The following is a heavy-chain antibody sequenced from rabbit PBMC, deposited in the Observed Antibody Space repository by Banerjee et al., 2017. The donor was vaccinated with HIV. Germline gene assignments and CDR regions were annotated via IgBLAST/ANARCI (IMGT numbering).Heavy chain of an antibody. V-gene: IGHV1S40*01. CDR2: ISAGSSGTP. J-gene: IGHJ4*01. CDR3: AREDDAGASGWNFNL. Sequence: QSLEESGGGLVQPEGSLTLTCKASGFDFSSIYYMCWVRQAPGKGLEWIGCISAGSSGTPYYASWAKGRFTISKTSSATVTLQMTSLTAADTATYFCAREDDAGASGWNFNLWGQGTLVTVS. CDR1: GFDFSSIYY. D-gene: IGHD1-1*01.